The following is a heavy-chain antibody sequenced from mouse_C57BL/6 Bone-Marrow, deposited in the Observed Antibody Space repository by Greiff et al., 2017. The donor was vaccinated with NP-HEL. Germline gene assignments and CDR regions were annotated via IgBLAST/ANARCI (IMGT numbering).Heavy chain of an antibody. CDR1: GFTFSDYG. CDR3: ARSRYSNPWFAY. J-gene: IGHJ3*01. V-gene: IGHV5-17*01. Sequence: EVQRVESGGGLVKPGGSLKLSCAASGFTFSDYGMHWVRQAPEKGLEWVAYISSGSSTIYYADTVKGRFTISRDNAKNTLFLQMTSLRSEDTAMYYCARSRYSNPWFAYWGQGTLVTVSA. CDR2: ISSGSSTI. D-gene: IGHD2-5*01.